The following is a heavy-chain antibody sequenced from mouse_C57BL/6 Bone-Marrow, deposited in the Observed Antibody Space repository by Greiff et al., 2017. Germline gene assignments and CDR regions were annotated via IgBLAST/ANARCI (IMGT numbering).Heavy chain of an antibody. CDR3: ARPYYSNYWYFDD. J-gene: IGHJ1*03. CDR1: GYTFTSYW. CDR2: IYPGSGST. V-gene: IGHV1-55*01. Sequence: VQLQQPGAELVKPGASVKMSCKASGYTFTSYWITWVKQRPGHGLEWIGDIYPGSGSTNYNEKFKSKATLTVDTSSSTAYMQLSSLTSEDSAVYYCARPYYSNYWYFDDWGTGTTVTVSS. D-gene: IGHD2-5*01.